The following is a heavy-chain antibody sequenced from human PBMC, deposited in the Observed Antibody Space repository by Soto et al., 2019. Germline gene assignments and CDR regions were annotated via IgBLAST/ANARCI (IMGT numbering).Heavy chain of an antibody. V-gene: IGHV4-34*01. CDR1: GGSFSGSY. J-gene: IGHJ5*02. CDR3: ARSWWHKAVAGTTSWFAP. D-gene: IGHD6-19*01. CDR2: INHSGST. Sequence: PSETVSLTCAAYGGSFSGSYGSWMRQPPGKGLEWIGEINHSGSTNYNPSLKSRVTISVDTSKNQFSLKLSSVTAADTAVYYCARSWWHKAVAGTTSWFAPGRQGTLDTVSS.